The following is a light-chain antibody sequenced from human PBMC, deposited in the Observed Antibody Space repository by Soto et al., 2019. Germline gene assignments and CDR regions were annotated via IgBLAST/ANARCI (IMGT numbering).Light chain of an antibody. CDR2: TS. Sequence: DIQMTQSPSSLSASVGDRVTITCRASQGIGIDLDWYQQKPGKAPKRLIYTSSLQSGVPSRFSGSGSGTEFTLTISSLQPEDFATYYCLQHNSYPLTFGGGTKVEIK. J-gene: IGKJ4*01. V-gene: IGKV1-17*01. CDR3: LQHNSYPLT. CDR1: QGIGID.